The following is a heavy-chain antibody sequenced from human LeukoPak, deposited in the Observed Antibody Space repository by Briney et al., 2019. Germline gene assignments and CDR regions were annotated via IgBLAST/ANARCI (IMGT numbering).Heavy chain of an antibody. J-gene: IGHJ4*02. CDR3: AKDFNIVRELYFDY. V-gene: IGHV3-23*01. Sequence: PGGSLRLSCAASGFTFSSYAMSWVRQAPGKGLEWVSAISGSGGSTYYADSVKGRFTISRDNTKNTLYLQMNSLRVEDTAVYYCAKDFNIVRELYFDYWGQGTLVTVSS. D-gene: IGHD2-21*01. CDR1: GFTFSSYA. CDR2: ISGSGGST.